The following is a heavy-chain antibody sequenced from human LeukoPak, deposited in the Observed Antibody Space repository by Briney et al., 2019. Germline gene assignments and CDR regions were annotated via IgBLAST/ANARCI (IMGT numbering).Heavy chain of an antibody. V-gene: IGHV4-59*01. D-gene: IGHD6-13*01. CDR3: VRDQGKAAAGPFDY. CDR2: IYHSGIT. Sequence: SETLSLTCTVSGGSISSYYWSWIRQPPGKGLEWIAYIYHSGITNYNPSLKSRVTISVDTSKNQFSLKLSSVTAADTAVYYCVRDQGKAAAGPFDYWGQGTLVTVSS. CDR1: GGSISSYY. J-gene: IGHJ4*02.